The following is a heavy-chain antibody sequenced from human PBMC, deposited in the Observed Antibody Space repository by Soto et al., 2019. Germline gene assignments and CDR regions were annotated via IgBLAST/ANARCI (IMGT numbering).Heavy chain of an antibody. J-gene: IGHJ6*02. D-gene: IGHD4-17*01. CDR2: INWNSVNI. V-gene: IGHV3-9*01. CDR1: GFTFDDYT. CDR3: AKVQDYGGNSNV. Sequence: EVQFVESGGGLVPPGRSLRLSCAASGFTFDDYTMHWVRQVPGKGLEWVAGINWNSVNIAYADSVKGRFTISRDNAKNALYLQMTSLRPEDTALYYCAKVQDYGGNSNVWGQGTAVTVS.